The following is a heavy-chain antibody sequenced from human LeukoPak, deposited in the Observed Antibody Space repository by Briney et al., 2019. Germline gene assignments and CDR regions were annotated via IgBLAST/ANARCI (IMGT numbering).Heavy chain of an antibody. D-gene: IGHD2/OR15-2a*01. Sequence: GGSLRLSCAASGFTFSSSAMSWVRLAPGKGLEWVSGISGSDGSTYYADSVRGRFTISRDNSKNTLFLQMNSLRAEDTAVYYCAKDSAKKYDDYWGQGTLVTVSS. V-gene: IGHV3-23*01. CDR2: ISGSDGST. CDR1: GFTFSSSA. CDR3: AKDSAKKYDDY. J-gene: IGHJ4*02.